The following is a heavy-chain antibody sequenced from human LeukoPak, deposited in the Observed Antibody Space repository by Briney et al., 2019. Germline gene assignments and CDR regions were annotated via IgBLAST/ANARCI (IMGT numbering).Heavy chain of an antibody. CDR2: ISAYNGNT. CDR3: ARNNNDNTLSIGAFDI. Sequence: ASVKVSCKASGYTFTSYGISWVRQAPGQGLEWMGWISAYNGNTNYAQKLQGRVTITADKSTSTAYMELSSLRSEDTAVYYCARNNNDNTLSIGAFDIWGQGTMVTVSS. V-gene: IGHV1-18*01. D-gene: IGHD1/OR15-1a*01. CDR1: GYTFTSYG. J-gene: IGHJ3*02.